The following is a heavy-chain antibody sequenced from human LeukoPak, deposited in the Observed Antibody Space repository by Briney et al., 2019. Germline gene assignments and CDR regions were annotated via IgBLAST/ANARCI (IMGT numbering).Heavy chain of an antibody. V-gene: IGHV3-7*04. J-gene: IGHJ4*02. CDR1: GFTFSSYW. D-gene: IGHD2-15*01. Sequence: GGSLRLSCAASGFTFSSYWMSWVRQAPGKGLEWVANIKQDGSEKYYVDSVKGRFTISRDNAKNTLYLQMNSLRAEDTAVYYCARGSGRRTSIFDYWGQGTLVTVSS. CDR2: IKQDGSEK. CDR3: ARGSGRRTSIFDY.